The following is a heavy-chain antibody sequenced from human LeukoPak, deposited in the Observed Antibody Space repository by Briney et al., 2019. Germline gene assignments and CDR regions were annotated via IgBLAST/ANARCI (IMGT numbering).Heavy chain of an antibody. CDR1: GGSFSGYY. D-gene: IGHD4-23*01. Sequence: SETLSLTCAVYGGSFSGYYWSWIRQPPGKGLEWIGEINHSGSTNYNPSLKSRVTISVDTSKNQFSLKLSSVTAADTAVYYCARDRWPKKFDYWGQGTLVTVSS. CDR3: ARDRWPKKFDY. CDR2: INHSGST. V-gene: IGHV4-34*01. J-gene: IGHJ4*02.